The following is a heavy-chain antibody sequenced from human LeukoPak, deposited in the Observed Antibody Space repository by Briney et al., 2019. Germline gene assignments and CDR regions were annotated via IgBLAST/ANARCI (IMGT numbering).Heavy chain of an antibody. CDR1: GFTFSSYA. CDR3: AKDGTYSSGWYHDAFDI. V-gene: IGHV3-23*01. J-gene: IGHJ3*02. Sequence: GSLRLSCAASGFTFSSYAMSCVRQAPGKGLEWVSAISGSGGSTYYADSVKGRFTISRDNSKNTLYLQMNSLRAEDTAVYYCAKDGTYSSGWYHDAFDIWGQGTMVTVSS. CDR2: ISGSGGST. D-gene: IGHD6-19*01.